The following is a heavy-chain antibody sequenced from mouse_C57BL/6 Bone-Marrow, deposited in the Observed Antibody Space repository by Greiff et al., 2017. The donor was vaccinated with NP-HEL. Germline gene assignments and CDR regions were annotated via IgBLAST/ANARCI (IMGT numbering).Heavy chain of an antibody. CDR3: ARLGYYGSRRFAY. Sequence: EVQGVESGGGLVQPGGSLKLSCAASGFTFSDYGMAWVRQAPRKGPEWVAFISNLADSIYYADTVTGRFTISRENAKNTLYLEMSSLRSEDTAMYYCARLGYYGSRRFAYWGQGTLVTVSA. D-gene: IGHD1-1*01. V-gene: IGHV5-15*01. CDR2: ISNLADSI. CDR1: GFTFSDYG. J-gene: IGHJ3*01.